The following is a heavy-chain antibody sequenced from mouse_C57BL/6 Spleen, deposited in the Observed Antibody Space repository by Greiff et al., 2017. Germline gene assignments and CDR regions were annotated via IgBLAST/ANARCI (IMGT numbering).Heavy chain of an antibody. CDR3: ASLYDGYHYAMDY. J-gene: IGHJ4*01. V-gene: IGHV5-17*01. Sequence: DVQLVESGGGLVKPGGSLKLSCAASGFTFSDYGMHWVRQAPEKGLEWVAYISSGSSTIYYADTVKGRFTISRDNAKNTLFLQMTSLRSEDTAMYYCASLYDGYHYAMDYWGQGTSVTVSS. CDR2: ISSGSSTI. D-gene: IGHD2-3*01. CDR1: GFTFSDYG.